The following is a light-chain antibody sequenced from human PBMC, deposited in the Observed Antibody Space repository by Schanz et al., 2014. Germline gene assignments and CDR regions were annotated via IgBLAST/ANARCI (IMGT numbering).Light chain of an antibody. CDR2: AAS. Sequence: EVVLTQSPGTLSLSPGERVTLSCRASQSVGSAFLAWYQQKPGQAPRLLMYAASSRAAGIPDRFSGSGFGTDFTLTISRLEPEDFVVYYCQQYGSSPYTFGQGTKLEIK. V-gene: IGKV3-20*01. J-gene: IGKJ2*01. CDR3: QQYGSSPYT. CDR1: QSVGSAF.